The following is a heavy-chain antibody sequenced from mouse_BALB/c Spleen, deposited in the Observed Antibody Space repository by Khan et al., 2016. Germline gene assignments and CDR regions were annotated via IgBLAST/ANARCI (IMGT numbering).Heavy chain of an antibody. D-gene: IGHD2-1*01. CDR2: INPSSGYT. J-gene: IGHJ2*01. CDR1: GYTFTIYT. V-gene: IGHV1-4*01. CDR3: ASSSGRGGNWRFDY. Sequence: QVQLQQSGAELARPGASVKMSCKASGYTFTIYTMHWVKQRPGQGLEWIGYINPSSGYTNYNQKFKDKATLTADKSSSTAYMQLSSLTSEDSAVXNCASSSGRGGNWRFDYWGQGTTLTVSA.